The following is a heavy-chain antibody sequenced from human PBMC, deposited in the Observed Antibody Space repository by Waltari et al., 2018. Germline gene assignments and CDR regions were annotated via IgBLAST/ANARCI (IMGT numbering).Heavy chain of an antibody. V-gene: IGHV3-23*01. D-gene: IGHD1-26*01. CDR2: ISGSGGSK. J-gene: IGHJ4*02. CDR1: GFTFSSYA. CDR3: AKDLVRGSYGANYFDY. Sequence: EVQLLESGGGLVQPGGSLRLSCAASGFTFSSYAMSWVRQAPGKGLEWVSAISGSGGSKYYADSVKGRFTISRDNSKNTLYLQMNSLRAEDTAVYYCAKDLVRGSYGANYFDYWVQGTLVTVSS.